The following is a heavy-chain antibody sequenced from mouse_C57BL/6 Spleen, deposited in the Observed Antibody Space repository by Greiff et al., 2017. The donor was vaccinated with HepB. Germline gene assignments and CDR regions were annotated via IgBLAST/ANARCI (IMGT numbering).Heavy chain of an antibody. CDR1: GYTFTSYW. D-gene: IGHD2-4*01. Sequence: QVQLKQPGTELVKPGASVKLSCKASGYTFTSYWMHWVKQRPGQGLEWIGNINPSNGGTNYNEKFKSKATLTVDKSSSTAYRQLSSLTSEDSAVYYGARDGDYDRFDYWGQGTTLTVSS. CDR2: INPSNGGT. J-gene: IGHJ2*01. CDR3: ARDGDYDRFDY. V-gene: IGHV1-53*01.